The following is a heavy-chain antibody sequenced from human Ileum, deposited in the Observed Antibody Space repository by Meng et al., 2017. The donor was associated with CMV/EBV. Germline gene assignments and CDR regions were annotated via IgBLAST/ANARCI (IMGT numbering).Heavy chain of an antibody. CDR3: VPYRTSSYWFGP. CDR2: INSNSGAT. CDR1: GYSFTADF. Sequence: ASVKVSCKALGYSFTADFIFWVRQAPGQGLEWMGWINSNSGATNYAQNFQGRVTMTRDTSISTVYMDLNSLTSDDTAIYYCVPYRTSSYWFGPWGQGNQV. J-gene: IGHJ5*01. D-gene: IGHD3-16*01. V-gene: IGHV1-2*02.